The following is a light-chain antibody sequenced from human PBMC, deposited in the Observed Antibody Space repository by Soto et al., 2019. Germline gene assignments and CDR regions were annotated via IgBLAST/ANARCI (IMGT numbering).Light chain of an antibody. CDR1: SSDVGGYDY. J-gene: IGLJ2*01. CDR2: EVN. CDR3: SSYAGTNNLV. Sequence: QSVLTQPPSASGSPGQSVTISCTGTSSDVGGYDYVSWYQQHPGKAPKLMIYEVNKRPSGVPNRFSGSKSGNTASLTVSGLQAGDEADYYCSSYAGTNNLVFGGGTKLTVL. V-gene: IGLV2-8*01.